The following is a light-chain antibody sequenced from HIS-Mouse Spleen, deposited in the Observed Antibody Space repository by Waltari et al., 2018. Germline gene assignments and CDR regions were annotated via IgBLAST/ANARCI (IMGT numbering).Light chain of an antibody. V-gene: IGLV2-23*02. CDR2: DVS. Sequence: QSALTQPASVSGSPGQSITISCTGTSSYVGGYNYVSWYQQHPGKAPKLKIYDVSKRPSGVSNHFSGSKSGNTASLTISGLQAEDEADYYCCSYAGSSTYVFGTGTKVTVL. J-gene: IGLJ1*01. CDR1: SSYVGGYNY. CDR3: CSYAGSSTYV.